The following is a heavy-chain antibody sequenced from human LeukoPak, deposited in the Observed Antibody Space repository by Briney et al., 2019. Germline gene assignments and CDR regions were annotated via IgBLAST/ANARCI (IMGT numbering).Heavy chain of an antibody. J-gene: IGHJ5*02. CDR1: GGSISSHY. V-gene: IGHV4-59*11. Sequence: SETLSLTCTVSGGSISSHYWSWIRQPPGKGLEWIGSIYYSGSTYYNPSLKSRVTISVDTSKNQFSLKLSSVTAADTAVYYCARDHTGGYDFWSGYYVNNWFDPWGQGTLVTVSS. CDR3: ARDHTGGYDFWSGYYVNNWFDP. D-gene: IGHD3-3*01. CDR2: IYYSGST.